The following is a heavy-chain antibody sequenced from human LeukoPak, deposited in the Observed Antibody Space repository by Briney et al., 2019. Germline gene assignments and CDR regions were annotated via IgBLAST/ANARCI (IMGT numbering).Heavy chain of an antibody. V-gene: IGHV4-34*01. CDR1: GGSFSGHY. J-gene: IGHJ6*03. CDR2: INHSGST. CDR3: ARVKDPGGYYYYYYMDI. Sequence: SETLSLTCAVYGGSFSGHYWTWIRQPPGKGLEWIGEINHSGSTNYNPSLKSRVTISVDTSKNQFSLKVSSVTAADMAVYYCARVKDPGGYYYYYYMDIWGKGNTVTVSS. D-gene: IGHD3-16*01.